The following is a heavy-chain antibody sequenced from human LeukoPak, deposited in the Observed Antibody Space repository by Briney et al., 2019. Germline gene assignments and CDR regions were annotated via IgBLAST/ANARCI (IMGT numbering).Heavy chain of an antibody. CDR1: GYTFTSYD. Sequence: ASVKVSCKASGYTFTSYDINWVRQATGQGLEWMGWMNPNSGNTGYAQKFQGRVTMTRNTSISTAYMELSRLRSDDTAVYYCARGVRPAASYYFDYWGQGTLVTVSS. CDR3: ARGVRPAASYYFDY. J-gene: IGHJ4*02. D-gene: IGHD2-2*01. CDR2: MNPNSGNT. V-gene: IGHV1-8*01.